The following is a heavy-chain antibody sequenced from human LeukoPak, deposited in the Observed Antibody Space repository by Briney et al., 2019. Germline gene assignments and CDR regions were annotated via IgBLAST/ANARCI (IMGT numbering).Heavy chain of an antibody. Sequence: ASVKVSCKASGYTFSSYGISWVRQAPGQGLEWMGWMNPNRGNTGYAQKFQGRVTMTRNTSISTAYMELSSLRSEDTAVYYCARGVPRNCRSPGRAAAGICGVYWGQGTLVTVSS. CDR2: MNPNRGNT. CDR1: GYTFSSYG. D-gene: IGHD6-13*01. J-gene: IGHJ4*02. V-gene: IGHV1-8*02. CDR3: ARGVPRNCRSPGRAAAGICGVY.